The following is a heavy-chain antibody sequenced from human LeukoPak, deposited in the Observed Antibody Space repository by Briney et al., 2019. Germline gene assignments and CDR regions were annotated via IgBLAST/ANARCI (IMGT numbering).Heavy chain of an antibody. V-gene: IGHV4-59*01. CDR3: ARDRKTSAAGTGYGMDV. CDR1: GGSISRYY. J-gene: IGHJ6*02. Sequence: AQTLSLTWTVAGGSISRYYGGWIRQPAGEGLGLVGYIYTGGSTNYNPSLKTRITISVDTSKSQCSLKLSSVGDAAASVYYCARDRKTSAAGTGYGMDVWGQGTPVTVSS. D-gene: IGHD6-13*01. CDR2: IYTGGST.